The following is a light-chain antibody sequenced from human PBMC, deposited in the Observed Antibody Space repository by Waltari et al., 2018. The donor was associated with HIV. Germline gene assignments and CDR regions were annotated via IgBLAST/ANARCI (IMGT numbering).Light chain of an antibody. Sequence: EIVLTQSPGTLSLSPGKRATLSCRASQSVSSSYLAWYQQKPGQAPRLLIYGASSRATGIPDRFSGSGSGTDFTLTISRLEPEDFAVYYCQLYGSSPGLTFGGGTKVEIK. CDR3: QLYGSSPGLT. V-gene: IGKV3-20*01. CDR1: QSVSSSY. J-gene: IGKJ4*01. CDR2: GAS.